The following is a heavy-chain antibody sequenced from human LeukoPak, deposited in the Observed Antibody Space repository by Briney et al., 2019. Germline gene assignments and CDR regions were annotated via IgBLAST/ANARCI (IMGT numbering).Heavy chain of an antibody. D-gene: IGHD3-10*01. Sequence: GAPVKVSCKASGYTFTGYYMHWVRQAPGQGLEWMGWINPNSGGTNYAQKFQGRVTMTRDTSISTAYMELSRLRSDDTAVYYCARVGTMVRGANHLDYWGQGTLVTVSS. CDR2: INPNSGGT. CDR1: GYTFTGYY. V-gene: IGHV1-2*02. J-gene: IGHJ4*02. CDR3: ARVGTMVRGANHLDY.